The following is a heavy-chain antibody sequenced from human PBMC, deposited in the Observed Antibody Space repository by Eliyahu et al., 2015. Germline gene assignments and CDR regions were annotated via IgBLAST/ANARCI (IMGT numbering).Heavy chain of an antibody. CDR3: ARDWPRYSGSFAPLSFDP. Sequence: QVQLQESGPGLVKPSQTLSLTCTVSGGSINSGDYYWSWIRQPPGKGLEWIGYIYYTGSTYYNPSLKSRVTISIDTSKSQFSLNLSSVTAADTAVYYCARDWPRYSGSFAPLSFDPWGQGTLVTVSS. D-gene: IGHD1-26*01. V-gene: IGHV4-30-4*01. J-gene: IGHJ5*02. CDR2: IYYTGST. CDR1: GGSINSGDYY.